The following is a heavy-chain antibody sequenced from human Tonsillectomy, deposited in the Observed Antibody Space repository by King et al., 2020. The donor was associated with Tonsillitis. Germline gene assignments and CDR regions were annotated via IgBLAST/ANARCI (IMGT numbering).Heavy chain of an antibody. CDR1: GFTFSSYG. CDR2: IWYDGSKK. J-gene: IGHJ1*01. CDR3: VRDWADCSSTSCYTEYFQQ. V-gene: IGHV3-33*01. Sequence: QLVQSGGGVVQPGRSLRLSCAASGFTFSSYGMHWVRQAPGKGLEWVAVIWYDGSKKYYADSVKGRFTISRDNSKNTLYLQMNSLRVEDMAVYYCVRDWADCSSTSCYTEYFQQWGQGTLVTVSS. D-gene: IGHD2-2*02.